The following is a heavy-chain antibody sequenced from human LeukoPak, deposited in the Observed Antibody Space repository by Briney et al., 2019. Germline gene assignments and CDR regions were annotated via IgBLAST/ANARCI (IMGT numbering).Heavy chain of an antibody. CDR2: IIPILGIA. CDR1: GGTYSSYA. D-gene: IGHD2-15*01. CDR3: ARGYCSGGSCYPGGRYFDY. J-gene: IGHJ4*02. V-gene: IGHV1-69*04. Sequence: SVKVSCKASGGTYSSYAISWVRQAPGQGLEWMGRIIPILGIANYAQKFQGRVTITADKSTSTAYMELSSLRSEDTAVYYCARGYCSGGSCYPGGRYFDYWGQGTLVTVSS.